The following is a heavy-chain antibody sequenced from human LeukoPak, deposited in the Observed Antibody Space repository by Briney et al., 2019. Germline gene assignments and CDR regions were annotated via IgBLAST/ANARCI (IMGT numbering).Heavy chain of an antibody. V-gene: IGHV3-74*01. CDR1: GFTFSRTW. CDR3: ARDNYYSIDY. CDR2: INSDGTST. J-gene: IGHJ4*02. Sequence: GGSLRLSCGASGFTFSRTWMHWVRQAPGKGLVCVSRINSDGTSTVYADSAKGRLTISRDNAKNTVYLQMSGLGVDDTAVYYCARDNYYSIDYWGQGTLVTVSS. D-gene: IGHD1-26*01.